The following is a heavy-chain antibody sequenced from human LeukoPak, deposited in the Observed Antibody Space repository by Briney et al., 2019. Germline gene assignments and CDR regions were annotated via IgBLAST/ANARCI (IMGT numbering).Heavy chain of an antibody. CDR3: ARVVADTAMVTDWYFDL. Sequence: PGGSLRLSCAASGFTFSSYGMHWVRQAPGKGLEWVAVISYDGSNKYYADSVKGRFTISRDNSKNTLYLQMNSLRAEDMAVYYCARVVADTAMVTDWYFDLWGRGTLVTVSS. V-gene: IGHV3-30*19. D-gene: IGHD5-18*01. CDR2: ISYDGSNK. CDR1: GFTFSSYG. J-gene: IGHJ2*01.